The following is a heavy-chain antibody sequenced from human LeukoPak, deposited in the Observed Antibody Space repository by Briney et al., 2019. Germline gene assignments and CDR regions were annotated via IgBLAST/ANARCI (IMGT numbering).Heavy chain of an antibody. CDR2: ISSSSSYI. D-gene: IGHD1-26*01. Sequence: GGSLRLSCAASGFTFSSYSMNWVRQAPGKGLEWVSSISSSSSYIYYADSVKGRFTISRDNAKNSLYLQMNSLRAEDTAVYYCASSIVGAWDYWGQGTLVTVSS. CDR1: GFTFSSYS. CDR3: ASSIVGAWDY. V-gene: IGHV3-21*01. J-gene: IGHJ4*02.